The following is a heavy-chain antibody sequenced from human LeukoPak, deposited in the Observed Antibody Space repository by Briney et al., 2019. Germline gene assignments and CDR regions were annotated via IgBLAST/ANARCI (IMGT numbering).Heavy chain of an antibody. CDR2: IYYGGST. J-gene: IGHJ6*02. CDR3: ACYCSSTSCYYGMDV. Sequence: SESLSLTCTASGGSISSYYWSWIRQPPGKGLEWIGYIYYGGSTNYNTSFKSRVTISVDTSKNQFSLKLSSVTAADTAVYYCACYCSSTSCYYGMDVWGQGTTVTVSS. CDR1: GGSISSYY. V-gene: IGHV4-59*01. D-gene: IGHD2-2*01.